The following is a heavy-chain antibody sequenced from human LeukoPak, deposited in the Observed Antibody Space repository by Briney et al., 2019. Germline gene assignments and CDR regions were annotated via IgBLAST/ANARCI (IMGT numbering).Heavy chain of an antibody. Sequence: SETLSLTCTVSGGSISSGDYYWSWVRQPPGKGLEWIGYTYYSGSTYYNPSLKSRVTISVDTSKNQFSLKLSSVTAADTAVYYCARRGYGSGSYHFDYWGQGTLVTVSS. CDR1: GGSISSGDYY. V-gene: IGHV4-30-4*01. CDR3: ARRGYGSGSYHFDY. J-gene: IGHJ4*02. CDR2: TYYSGST. D-gene: IGHD3-10*01.